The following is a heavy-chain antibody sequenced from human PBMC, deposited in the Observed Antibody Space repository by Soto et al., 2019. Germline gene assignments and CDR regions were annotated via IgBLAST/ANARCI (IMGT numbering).Heavy chain of an antibody. D-gene: IGHD6-13*01. CDR3: RRSSRYSTDV. Sequence: QLQLQESGPGLVKPSETLSLTCTVSGGSISSSSYWGWIRQPPGKGLEWIGSIYSSGSTYYNPSLKSRVPISADTSKNQFSLKLSSVTAADTAVYYCRRSSRYSTDVWGQGTTVTVSS. V-gene: IGHV4-39*01. CDR2: IYSSGST. CDR1: GGSISSSSY. J-gene: IGHJ6*02.